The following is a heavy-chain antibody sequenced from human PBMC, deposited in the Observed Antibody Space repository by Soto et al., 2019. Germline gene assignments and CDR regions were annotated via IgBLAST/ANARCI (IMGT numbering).Heavy chain of an antibody. V-gene: IGHV3-11*01. Sequence: QVQLVESGGGLVKPGWSLRLSCAASGFTFSDYYMSWIRQAPGKGLEWVSYISSSGSTIYYADSVKGRFTISRDNAKNSLYLQMNSLRAEDTAVYYCARDRRPVFGLVPDHNWFDPWGQGTLVTVSS. CDR1: GFTFSDYY. D-gene: IGHD2-2*01. CDR3: ARDRRPVFGLVPDHNWFDP. J-gene: IGHJ5*02. CDR2: ISSSGSTI.